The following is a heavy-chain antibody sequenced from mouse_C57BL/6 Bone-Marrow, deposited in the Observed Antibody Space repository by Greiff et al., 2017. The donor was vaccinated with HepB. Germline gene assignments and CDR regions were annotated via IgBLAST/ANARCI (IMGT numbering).Heavy chain of an antibody. CDR3: AGLTTGGRYYAMDY. V-gene: IGHV2-2*01. Sequence: QVQLQQSGPGLVQPSQSLSITCTVSGFSLTSYGVHWVRQSPGKGLEWLGVIWSGGSTDYNAAFISRLSISKDNSKSHVFFKMNSLQADDTAIYYCAGLTTGGRYYAMDYWGQGTSVTVAS. CDR1: GFSLTSYG. J-gene: IGHJ4*01. D-gene: IGHD1-1*01. CDR2: IWSGGST.